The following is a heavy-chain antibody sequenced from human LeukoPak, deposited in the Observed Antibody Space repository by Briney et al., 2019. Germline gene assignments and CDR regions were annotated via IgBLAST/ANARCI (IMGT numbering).Heavy chain of an antibody. D-gene: IGHD3-3*01. CDR2: IYHSGST. CDR1: GYSISSGYY. V-gene: IGHV4-38-2*02. CDR3: ARAEYYDFWSGYFGYFDY. Sequence: SETLSLTCTVSGYSISSGYYWGWIRQPPGKGLEWIGSIYHSGSTYYNPSLKSRVTISVDTSKNQFSLKLSSVTAADTAVYYCARAEYYDFWSGYFGYFDYWGQGTLVTVSS. J-gene: IGHJ4*02.